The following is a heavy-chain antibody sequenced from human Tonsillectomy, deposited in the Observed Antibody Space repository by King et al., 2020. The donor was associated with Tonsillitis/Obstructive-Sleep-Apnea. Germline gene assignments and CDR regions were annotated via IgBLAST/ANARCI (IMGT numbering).Heavy chain of an antibody. V-gene: IGHV3-15*01. CDR1: GFTFSNAW. CDR2: IKSKTDGGTT. CDR3: TTAETDY. Sequence: VQLVQSGGGLVKPGGSLRLSCAASGFTFSNAWMSWVRQAPGKVLEWVGLIKSKTDGGTTDYAAPVKGRFTISRDESKNTLYLQMNSLKTEDTAVYYCTTAETDYWGQGTLVTVSS. J-gene: IGHJ4*02.